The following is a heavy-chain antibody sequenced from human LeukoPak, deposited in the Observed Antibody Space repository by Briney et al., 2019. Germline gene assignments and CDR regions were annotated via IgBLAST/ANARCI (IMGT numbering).Heavy chain of an antibody. CDR1: GGSISSSSYY. CDR2: IYYSGST. Sequence: SETLSLTCTVSGGSISSSSYYWGWIRQPPGKGLEWIGSIYYSGSTYYNPSLKSRVTISVDTSKYQFSLKLSSVTAADTAVYYCARSPRYCSSTSCLLGGWFDPWGQGTLVTVSS. CDR3: ARSPRYCSSTSCLLGGWFDP. J-gene: IGHJ5*02. D-gene: IGHD2-2*01. V-gene: IGHV4-39*07.